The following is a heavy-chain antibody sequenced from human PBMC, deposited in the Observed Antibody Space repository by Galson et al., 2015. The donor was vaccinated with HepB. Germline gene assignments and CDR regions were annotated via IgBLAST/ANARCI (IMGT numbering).Heavy chain of an antibody. Sequence: EWVAVAYSGGSQHYAESVKGRFSISRDNSKNTVDLQMNSLRAEDTAVYFCARDSRGFKYGYSFDYWGQGTQVTVSS. V-gene: IGHV3-66*01. CDR3: ARDSRGFKYGYSFDY. J-gene: IGHJ4*02. CDR2: AYSGGSQ. D-gene: IGHD3-22*01.